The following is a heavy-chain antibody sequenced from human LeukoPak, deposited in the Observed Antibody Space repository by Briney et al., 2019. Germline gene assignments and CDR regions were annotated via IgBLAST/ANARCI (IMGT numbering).Heavy chain of an antibody. V-gene: IGHV3-30-3*01. CDR1: GFTFSSYA. Sequence: GESLKISCAASGFTFSSYAMHWVRQAPGKGPEWVAVISYDGSNKYYADSVKGRFTISRDNSKNTLYLQMNSLRAEDTAVYYCARGTYYFDYWGQGTLVTVSS. CDR2: ISYDGSNK. CDR3: ARGTYYFDY. J-gene: IGHJ4*02.